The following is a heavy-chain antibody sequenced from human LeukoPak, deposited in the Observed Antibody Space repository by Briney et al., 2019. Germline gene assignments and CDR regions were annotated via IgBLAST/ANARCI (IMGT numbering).Heavy chain of an antibody. Sequence: GASVKVSCKVSGYTLTELSMHWVRQAPGKGLEWMGGFDPEDGETIYAQKFQGRVTMTEDTSTDTAYMELSSLGSEDTAVYYCATLIVGATIFDYWGQGTLVTVSS. J-gene: IGHJ4*02. CDR2: FDPEDGET. D-gene: IGHD1-26*01. CDR3: ATLIVGATIFDY. V-gene: IGHV1-24*01. CDR1: GYTLTELS.